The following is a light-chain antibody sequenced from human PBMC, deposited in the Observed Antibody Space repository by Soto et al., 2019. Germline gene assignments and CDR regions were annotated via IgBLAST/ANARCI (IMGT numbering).Light chain of an antibody. CDR1: QSVSSY. V-gene: IGKV3-11*01. Sequence: EIVLTQSPAPLSLSPGERATLSCRASQSVSSYLAWYQQKPGQAPRLLIYDASNRATGIPARFSGSGSGTDFTLTISSREPEDFAVYYCQQRSNWPPLFTFGPGTKVDIK. CDR3: QQRSNWPPLFT. CDR2: DAS. J-gene: IGKJ3*01.